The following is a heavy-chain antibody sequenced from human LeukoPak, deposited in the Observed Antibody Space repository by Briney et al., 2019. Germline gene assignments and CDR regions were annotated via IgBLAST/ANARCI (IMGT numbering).Heavy chain of an antibody. J-gene: IGHJ4*02. CDR3: AKGSWNDLNDQVDY. CDR2: ISWNSGSI. D-gene: IGHD1-1*01. Sequence: PGGSLRLSCAASGFTFDDYAMHWVRQAPGKGLEWVSGISWNSGSIGYADSVKGRFTISRDNAKNSLYLQMNSLRAEDTALYYCAKGSWNDLNDQVDYWGQGTLVTVSS. V-gene: IGHV3-9*01. CDR1: GFTFDDYA.